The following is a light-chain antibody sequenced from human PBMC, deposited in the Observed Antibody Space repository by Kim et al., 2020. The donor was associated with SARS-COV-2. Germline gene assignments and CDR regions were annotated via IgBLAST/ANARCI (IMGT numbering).Light chain of an antibody. V-gene: IGLV3-25*03. CDR3: QSADSSGTYVV. J-gene: IGLJ2*01. CDR2: KDS. CDR1: ALPKQY. Sequence: PGQTARITCSGNALPKQYAYWYQQKPGQAPVLVIYKDSERPSGIPERFSGSSSGTTVTLTISGVQAEDEADYYCQSADSSGTYVVFGGGTQLTVL.